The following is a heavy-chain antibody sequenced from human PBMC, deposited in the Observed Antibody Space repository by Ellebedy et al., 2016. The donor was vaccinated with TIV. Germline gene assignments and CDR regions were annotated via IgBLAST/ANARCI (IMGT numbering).Heavy chain of an antibody. J-gene: IGHJ6*02. Sequence: ASVKVSCXASGYTFTGYYMHWVRQAPGQGLEWMGWINPNSGGTNYAQKFQGRVTMTRDTSISTAYMELSRLRSDDTAVYYCARSLREWLLPNLGDYYYGMDVWGQGTTVTVSS. CDR2: INPNSGGT. CDR3: ARSLREWLLPNLGDYYYGMDV. V-gene: IGHV1-2*02. D-gene: IGHD3-3*01. CDR1: GYTFTGYY.